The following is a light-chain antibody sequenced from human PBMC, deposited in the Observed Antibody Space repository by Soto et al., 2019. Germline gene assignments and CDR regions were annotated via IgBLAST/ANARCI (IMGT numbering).Light chain of an antibody. Sequence: QSALTQPPSASGSPGQSVTISCTGTSSDVGAYNYLSWYQQHPGKAPKLMIYEVSKRPSGVPDRFSGSKSGNTASLTVYGLQAEDEADYYCSSYAGSNNYVFGTGTKLTVL. CDR2: EVS. CDR1: SSDVGAYNY. J-gene: IGLJ1*01. V-gene: IGLV2-8*01. CDR3: SSYAGSNNYV.